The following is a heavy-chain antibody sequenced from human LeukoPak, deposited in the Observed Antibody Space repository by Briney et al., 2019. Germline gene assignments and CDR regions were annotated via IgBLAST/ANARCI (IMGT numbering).Heavy chain of an antibody. CDR1: GGSISSYY. CDR3: ARTAYYYDSSAYGPDAFDI. CDR2: IYYGGST. V-gene: IGHV4-59*01. D-gene: IGHD3-22*01. J-gene: IGHJ3*02. Sequence: SETQSLTCTVSGGSISSYYWSWIRQPPGKGLEWIGYIYYGGSTNYNPSLKSRVTISVDTSKNQFSLKLSSVTAADTAVCYCARTAYYYDSSAYGPDAFDIWGQGTMVTVSS.